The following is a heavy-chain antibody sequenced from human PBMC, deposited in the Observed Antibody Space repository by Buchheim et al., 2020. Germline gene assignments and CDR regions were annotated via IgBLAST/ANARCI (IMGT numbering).Heavy chain of an antibody. Sequence: EVQLVESGGGLVQPGGSLRLSCAASGFTFSIFGMNWVRQAPGKGLEWVSYINPSGTTISYADSMRGRFTMSRDTAKSSLYLQMDSLRAEDTAVYYCARVRIWGTSNYYGMDVWGQGTT. CDR1: GFTFSIFG. CDR3: ARVRIWGTSNYYGMDV. J-gene: IGHJ6*02. D-gene: IGHD7-27*01. CDR2: INPSGTTI. V-gene: IGHV3-48*04.